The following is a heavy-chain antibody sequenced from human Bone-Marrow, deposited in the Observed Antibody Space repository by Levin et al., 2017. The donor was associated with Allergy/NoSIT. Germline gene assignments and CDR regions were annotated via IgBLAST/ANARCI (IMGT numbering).Heavy chain of an antibody. V-gene: IGHV4-59*08. CDR1: SGSIDNYV. J-gene: IGHJ4*02. D-gene: IGHD3-10*01. CDR2: IYYSGAT. CDR3: ARLAKVGSAYYFDY. Sequence: GSLRLSCTVSSGSIDNYVWSWIRQPPGRGLEYIGYIYYSGATNYNPSLKSRVTISVDTSMNHFSLMLSSVTAADTAIYYCARLAKVGSAYYFDYWGQGTLVTVSS.